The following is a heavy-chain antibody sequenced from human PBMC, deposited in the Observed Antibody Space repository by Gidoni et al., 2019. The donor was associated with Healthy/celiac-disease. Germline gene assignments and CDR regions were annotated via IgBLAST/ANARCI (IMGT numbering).Heavy chain of an antibody. J-gene: IGHJ3*02. D-gene: IGHD3-9*01. CDR2: MNPNSGTT. V-gene: IGHV1-8*01. Sequence: QAQLVQAGAEEKKPGASAKVSCKAAGETFTSDDIKWVRQATGQGLEWMGWMNPNSGTTGYAQNFQGRVTMTRNTSIRTAYMELRSLRSEDPAVYYCARGYRYFDWSAYAFDIWGQGTMVTVSS. CDR1: GETFTSDD. CDR3: ARGYRYFDWSAYAFDI.